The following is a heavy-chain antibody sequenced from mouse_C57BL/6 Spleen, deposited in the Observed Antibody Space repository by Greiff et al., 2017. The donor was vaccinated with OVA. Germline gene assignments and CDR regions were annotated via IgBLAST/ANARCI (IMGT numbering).Heavy chain of an antibody. J-gene: IGHJ3*01. CDR1: GFTFSDYY. D-gene: IGHD2-1*01. CDR2: INYDGSST. V-gene: IGHV5-16*01. CDR3: ARGDYGNYGFAY. Sequence: EVKLVESEGGLVQPGSSMKLSCTASGFTFSDYYMAWVRQVPEKGLEWVANINYDGSSTYYLDSLKSRFIISRDNAKNILYLQMSSLKSEDTATYYCARGDYGNYGFAYWGQGTLVTVSA.